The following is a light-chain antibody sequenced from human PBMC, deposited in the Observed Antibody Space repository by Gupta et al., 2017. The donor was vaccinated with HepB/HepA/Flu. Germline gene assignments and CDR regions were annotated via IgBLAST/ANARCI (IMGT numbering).Light chain of an antibody. Sequence: DIVMTQSPDSLAVSLGERATINCKSSQSLLFRSNNKNYLAWYQQKPGQPPKLLIYWASTRESGVPDRFSGSGSGTDFSLTISSLQAEDVAVYYCQQFFNTLVSFGGGTKVEIK. V-gene: IGKV4-1*01. J-gene: IGKJ4*01. CDR1: QSLLFRSNNKNY. CDR2: WAS. CDR3: QQFFNTLVS.